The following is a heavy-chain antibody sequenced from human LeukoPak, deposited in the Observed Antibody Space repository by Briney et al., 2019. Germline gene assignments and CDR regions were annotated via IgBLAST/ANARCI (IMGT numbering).Heavy chain of an antibody. Sequence: PGGSLRLSCAASGFTFDDYAMNWVRQAPGKGLEWVSGISWNSGSIGYADSVKGRFTISRDNAKNSLYLQMNSLRAEDTALYYCAKGDTAVVYYGYCMDVWGQGTTVTVSS. CDR3: AKGDTAVVYYGYCMDV. D-gene: IGHD5-18*01. CDR2: ISWNSGSI. V-gene: IGHV3-9*01. J-gene: IGHJ6*02. CDR1: GFTFDDYA.